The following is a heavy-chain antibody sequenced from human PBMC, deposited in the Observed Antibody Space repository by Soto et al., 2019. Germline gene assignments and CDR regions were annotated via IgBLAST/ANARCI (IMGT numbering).Heavy chain of an antibody. CDR1: GFTFSSYS. CDR2: ISSSSSYI. Sequence: PGGSLRLSCAASGFTFSSYSMNWVRQAPGKGLEWVSSISSSSSYIYYADSVKGRFTISRDNAKNSLYLQMNSLRAEDTAVYYCARDFLSGGSVAFDIWGQGTTVTVS. CDR3: ARDFLSGGSVAFDI. J-gene: IGHJ3*02. D-gene: IGHD2-15*01. V-gene: IGHV3-21*01.